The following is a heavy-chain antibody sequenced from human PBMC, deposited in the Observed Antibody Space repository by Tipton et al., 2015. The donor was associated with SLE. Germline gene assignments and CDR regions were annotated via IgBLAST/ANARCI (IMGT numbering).Heavy chain of an antibody. D-gene: IGHD6-6*01. Sequence: TLSLTCAVNGGSSSGYYWSWIRQSPGKALEWIGDIHHSGSTNYNPSLKSRVTISVDTSKNQFSLKLSSVTAADTAVYYCARGLTYSSSSYYYYYYMDVWGKGTTVTVSS. J-gene: IGHJ6*03. CDR1: GGSSSGYY. V-gene: IGHV4-34*01. CDR3: ARGLTYSSSSYYYYYYMDV. CDR2: IHHSGST.